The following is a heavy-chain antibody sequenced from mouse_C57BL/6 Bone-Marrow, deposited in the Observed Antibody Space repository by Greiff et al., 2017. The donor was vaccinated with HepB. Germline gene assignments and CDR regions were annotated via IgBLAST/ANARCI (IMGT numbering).Heavy chain of an antibody. Sequence: EVQLVESGAELVKPGASVKLSCTASGFNIKDTYMNWVKQRPEQGLEWIGRIDPANGNTKYDPKFQGKATITADTSSNTAYLQLSSLTSEDTAVYYCARGLGKDYGGKGTTLTVSS. CDR3: ARGLGKDY. D-gene: IGHD4-1*01. V-gene: IGHV14-3*02. CDR2: IDPANGNT. CDR1: GFNIKDTY. J-gene: IGHJ2*01.